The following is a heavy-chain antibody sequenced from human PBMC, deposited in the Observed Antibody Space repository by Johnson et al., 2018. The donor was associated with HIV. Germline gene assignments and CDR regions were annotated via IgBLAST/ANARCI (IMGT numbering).Heavy chain of an antibody. D-gene: IGHD6-13*01. J-gene: IGHJ3*02. CDR3: AKSERGAAVPDAFDI. CDR1: GFTFSSYG. V-gene: IGHV3-30*02. CDR2: IRYDGSNK. Sequence: QVQLVESGGGVVQPGGSLRLSCAASGFTFSSYGMHWVRQAPGKGLEWVAFIRYDGSNKYYADSVKGRFTISRDNSKNTLYLQMNSLRAEETAVDYCAKSERGAAVPDAFDIWGQGTMVTVSS.